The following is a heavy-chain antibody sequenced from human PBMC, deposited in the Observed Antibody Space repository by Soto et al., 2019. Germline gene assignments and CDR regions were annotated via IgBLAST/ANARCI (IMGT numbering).Heavy chain of an antibody. CDR2: IWYDGRNK. V-gene: IGHV3-33*01. CDR1: GFNFSSYG. Sequence: GSLRLSCEASGFNFSSYGMHWVRQTPGKGLEWVAVIWYDGRNKNYADSVKGRFTISRDNSKNTMYLQMNRLRVEDTATYYCARDGSYYYGSGVFYWGRGTLVTVSS. CDR3: ARDGSYYYGSGVFY. J-gene: IGHJ4*02. D-gene: IGHD3-10*01.